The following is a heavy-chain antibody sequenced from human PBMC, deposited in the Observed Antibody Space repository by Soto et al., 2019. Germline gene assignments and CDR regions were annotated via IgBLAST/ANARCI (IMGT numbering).Heavy chain of an antibody. J-gene: IGHJ4*02. CDR1: GFTFSSYA. Sequence: EVQLLESGGGLVQPGGSLRLSCAASGFTFSSYAMSWVRQAPGKGLEWVSAISDSGASTYYADSVKGRFTISRDNSKNTLYLQTNSLRAEDTAVYYCANHDYGDKRGEYWGQGTLVTVSS. V-gene: IGHV3-23*01. CDR2: ISDSGAST. D-gene: IGHD4-17*01. CDR3: ANHDYGDKRGEY.